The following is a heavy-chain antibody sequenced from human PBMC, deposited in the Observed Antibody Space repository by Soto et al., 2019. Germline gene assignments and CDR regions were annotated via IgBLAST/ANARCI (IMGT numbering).Heavy chain of an antibody. V-gene: IGHV4-39*01. CDR2: IYYSGST. CDR1: GGSISSSSYY. Sequence: QLQLQESGPGLVKPSETLSLTCTVSGGSISSSSYYWGWIRQPPGKGLEWIGSIYYSGSTYYNPSLKSRVTISVDTSKNQFSLKLSSVTAADTAVYYCARQIKGVEVATTFDYWGQGTLVTVSS. J-gene: IGHJ4*02. D-gene: IGHD5-12*01. CDR3: ARQIKGVEVATTFDY.